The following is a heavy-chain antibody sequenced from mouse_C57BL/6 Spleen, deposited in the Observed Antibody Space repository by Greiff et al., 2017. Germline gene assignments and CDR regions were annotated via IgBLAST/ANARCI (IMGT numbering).Heavy chain of an antibody. CDR2: IYPGVGAT. J-gene: IGHJ4*01. V-gene: IGHV1-82*01. Sequence: VKLVESGPELVKPGASVKISCKASGYAFSSSWMNWVQQRPGKGLEWIGRIYPGVGATNYNGKFKGKATLTADKASSTAYMQLSSLTSEDSEVYFCARSRDSNYAYYAMDYWGQGTSVTVSS. CDR1: GYAFSSSW. CDR3: ARSRDSNYAYYAMDY. D-gene: IGHD2-5*01.